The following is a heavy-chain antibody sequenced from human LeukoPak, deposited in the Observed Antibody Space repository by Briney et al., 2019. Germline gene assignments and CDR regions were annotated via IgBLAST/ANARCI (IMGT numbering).Heavy chain of an antibody. CDR3: ARKIFGSGSYPDF. Sequence: GVSLRLFYAASGLSLETYSMHCVPQPPAQALECGAVIWHHGSHKFCSNSVGGQFTISRDNSKNTVYLQMNNLRPDDTAVYYCARKIFGSGSYPDFWGQGKLVTVSS. CDR1: GLSLETYS. CDR2: IWHHGSHK. V-gene: IGHV3-33*01. D-gene: IGHD3-10*01. J-gene: IGHJ4*02.